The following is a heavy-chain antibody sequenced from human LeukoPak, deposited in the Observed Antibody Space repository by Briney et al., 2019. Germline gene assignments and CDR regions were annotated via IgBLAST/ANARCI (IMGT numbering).Heavy chain of an antibody. CDR3: ARDASPGYFGL. Sequence: PSETLSLTCTVSGGSTSRYYWSWIRQPPGKSLEWIGYIYDSGSTAYNPSLKSRVTISIDTSNNRFSLNLTSVTAADTAVYYCARDASPGYFGLWGRGTLVTVSS. D-gene: IGHD2-15*01. CDR1: GGSTSRYY. CDR2: IYDSGST. V-gene: IGHV4-59*12. J-gene: IGHJ2*01.